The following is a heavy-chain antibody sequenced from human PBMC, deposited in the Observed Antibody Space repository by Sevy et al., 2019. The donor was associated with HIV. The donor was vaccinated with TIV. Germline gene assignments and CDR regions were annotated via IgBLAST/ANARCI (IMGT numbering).Heavy chain of an antibody. CDR1: GSSISSGYY. J-gene: IGHJ1*01. Sequence: SETLSLTCAVSGSSISSGYYWGWIRQPPGKGLESIGNIYHSGSTYTNPSLKGRVTISLHTSKKQFSLKLSSVTAADTAVYYCAEATGSYPAEYFQYWGQGTLVTVSS. V-gene: IGHV4-38-2*01. CDR3: AEATGSYPAEYFQY. CDR2: IYHSGST. D-gene: IGHD3-16*02.